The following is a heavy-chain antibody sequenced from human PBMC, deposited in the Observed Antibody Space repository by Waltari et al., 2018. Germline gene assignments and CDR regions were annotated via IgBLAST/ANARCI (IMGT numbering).Heavy chain of an antibody. Sequence: EVQLLESGGVLVQPGGSLRLSCVASGCVFGCYAMTWVRQAPGKGLEWVSCVSAKSDFTNYADSVKGRFTISRDNSKNTLYLQMNSLRVEDAALYYCARYISRGRELMSWGQGTLVTVSS. CDR2: VSAKSDFT. CDR1: GCVFGCYA. D-gene: IGHD1-7*01. J-gene: IGHJ4*02. V-gene: IGHV3-23*01. CDR3: ARYISRGRELMS.